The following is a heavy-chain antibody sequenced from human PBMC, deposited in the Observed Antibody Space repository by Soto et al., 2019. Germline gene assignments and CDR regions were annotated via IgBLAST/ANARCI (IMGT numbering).Heavy chain of an antibody. D-gene: IGHD4-4*01. CDR3: ARAPRSNAPYYYYGMDV. CDR2: INPNSGGT. V-gene: IGHV1-2*02. Sequence: ASVKVSCKASGYTFTGYYMHWVRQAPGQGLEWMGWINPNSGGTNYAQKFQGRVTMTRDTSISTAYMELSRLRSDDTAVYYCARAPRSNAPYYYYGMDVWGQGTTVTVSS. J-gene: IGHJ6*02. CDR1: GYTFTGYY.